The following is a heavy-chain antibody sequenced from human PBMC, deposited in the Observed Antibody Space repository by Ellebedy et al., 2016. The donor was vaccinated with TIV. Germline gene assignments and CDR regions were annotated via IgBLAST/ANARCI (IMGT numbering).Heavy chain of an antibody. D-gene: IGHD2-2*01. CDR3: ARAGGRHSTGSGLY. CDR1: GFTFSGYW. V-gene: IGHV3-7*03. J-gene: IGHJ4*02. CDR2: IKEDGSEA. Sequence: GESLKISCAASGFTFSGYWMSWVRQAPGKGLEGVANIKEDGSEAYYVDSVKGRFTISRDNAKNSLYLQMSNLRAEDTAVFYCARAGGRHSTGSGLYWGQGTRVTVST.